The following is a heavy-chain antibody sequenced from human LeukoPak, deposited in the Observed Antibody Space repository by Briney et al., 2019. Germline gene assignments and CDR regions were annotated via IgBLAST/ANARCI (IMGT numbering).Heavy chain of an antibody. CDR3: ARDAPYCSGGSCYRYYYYMDV. D-gene: IGHD2-15*01. CDR1: GGSISSYY. J-gene: IGHJ6*03. Sequence: SETLSLTCTVSGGSISSYYWSWVRQPPGKGLEWVGYIYYSGSTNYNPSLKSPVTISVDTSKNQFSLKLSSVTAADTAVYYCARDAPYCSGGSCYRYYYYMDVWGKGTTVTVSS. CDR2: IYYSGST. V-gene: IGHV4-59*01.